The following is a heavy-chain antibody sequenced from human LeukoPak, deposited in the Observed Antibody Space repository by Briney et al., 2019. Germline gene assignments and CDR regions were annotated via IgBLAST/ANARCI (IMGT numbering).Heavy chain of an antibody. J-gene: IGHJ4*02. CDR3: ARGSSGYHNT. V-gene: IGHV3-66*01. D-gene: IGHD5-12*01. CDR1: AFSIGSNY. CDR2: IYSGGST. Sequence: GGSLRLSCAASAFSIGSNYMTWVRQAPGKGLEWVSLIYSGGSTYYPDSVKGRFTISRDNSKNTLYLQMNSLRAEDAAVYYCARGSSGYHNTGGQGTLVTVFS.